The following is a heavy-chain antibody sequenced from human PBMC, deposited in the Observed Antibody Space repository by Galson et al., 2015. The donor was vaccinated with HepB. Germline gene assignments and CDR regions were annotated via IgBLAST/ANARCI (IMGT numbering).Heavy chain of an antibody. CDR3: AKDDYHDRSGYDPIDH. Sequence: SLRLSCAASGFTFNKYGTHWVRQAPGKGLEWVAFLQNDGSDEYYADSVKGRFSISRDTSKNTIYLQMSSLRVEDTAMYYCAKDDYHDRSGYDPIDHWGQGTLVTVSS. D-gene: IGHD3-22*01. CDR2: LQNDGSDE. CDR1: GFTFNKYG. J-gene: IGHJ4*02. V-gene: IGHV3-30*02.